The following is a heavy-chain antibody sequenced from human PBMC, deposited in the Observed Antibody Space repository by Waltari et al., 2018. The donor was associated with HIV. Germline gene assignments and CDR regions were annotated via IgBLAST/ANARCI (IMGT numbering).Heavy chain of an antibody. CDR2: ISYDGIKK. CDR3: AKPGGVLPAENWCDP. Sequence: QVQLVESGGGVVQPGRSLRLSCAASGFTFSSYGLHWVRPAPGRGLEWVGVISYDGIKKDHAKSVKCRFTISRDNSKNSLYLQMNSLRAEDTAVYYGAKPGGVLPAENWCDPWGQGTLVTVSS. D-gene: IGHD2-2*01. J-gene: IGHJ5*02. CDR1: GFTFSSYG. V-gene: IGHV3-30*18.